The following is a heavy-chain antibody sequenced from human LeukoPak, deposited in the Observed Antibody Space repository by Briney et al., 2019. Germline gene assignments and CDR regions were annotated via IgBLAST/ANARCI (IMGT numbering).Heavy chain of an antibody. V-gene: IGHV3-53*01. D-gene: IGHD3-22*01. J-gene: IGHJ4*02. Sequence: QSGGSLRLSCAASGFTVSNKYMTWVRQAPGKGLEWVSLIYSDGRTYYADSVKGRCTISRDNAKNSLYLQMNSLRAEDTAVYYCTKVDYYDSSGYYIGDYWGQGTLVTVSS. CDR2: IYSDGRT. CDR3: TKVDYYDSSGYYIGDY. CDR1: GFTVSNKY.